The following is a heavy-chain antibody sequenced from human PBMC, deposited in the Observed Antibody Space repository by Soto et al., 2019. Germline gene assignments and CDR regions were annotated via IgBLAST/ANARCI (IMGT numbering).Heavy chain of an antibody. D-gene: IGHD2-21*02. Sequence: SETLSLTCSVYGGSISSYYWSWIRQPPGKGLEWIGYIFNSGRSGSTNHNPSLKSRVTISVDTSKNQFSMKLSYVTAADTAVYYSAKTALGWFDPWGQGTLVTVSS. CDR1: GGSISSYY. J-gene: IGHJ5*02. CDR2: IFNSGRSGST. CDR3: AKTALGWFDP. V-gene: IGHV4-59*01.